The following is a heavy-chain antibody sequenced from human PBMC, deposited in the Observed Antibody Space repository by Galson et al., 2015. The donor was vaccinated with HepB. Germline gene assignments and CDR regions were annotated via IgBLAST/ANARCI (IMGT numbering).Heavy chain of an antibody. J-gene: IGHJ4*02. CDR3: ARGGEWELAFDY. CDR1: GFTFSSYW. CDR2: IKQDGSEK. Sequence: SLRLSCAASGFTFSSYWMSWVRQAPGKGLEWVANIKQDGSEKYYVDSVKGRFTISRNNAKNSLYLQMNSLRAEDTAVYHCARGGEWELAFDYWGQGTLVTVSS. D-gene: IGHD1-26*01. V-gene: IGHV3-7*01.